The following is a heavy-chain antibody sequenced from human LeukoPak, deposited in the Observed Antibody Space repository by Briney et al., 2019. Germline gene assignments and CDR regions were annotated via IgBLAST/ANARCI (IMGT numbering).Heavy chain of an antibody. Sequence: SGPALVKPTQTLTLTCTFSGFSLSTSGMRVSWIRQPPGKALEWLARIDWDDDKFYSTSLKTRPTISKDTSKNQVVLTMTNMDPVDTATYYCARTISGSYYNDRLYFDYWGQGTLVTVSS. CDR1: GFSLSTSGMR. D-gene: IGHD3-10*01. CDR2: IDWDDDK. V-gene: IGHV2-70*04. CDR3: ARTISGSYYNDRLYFDY. J-gene: IGHJ4*02.